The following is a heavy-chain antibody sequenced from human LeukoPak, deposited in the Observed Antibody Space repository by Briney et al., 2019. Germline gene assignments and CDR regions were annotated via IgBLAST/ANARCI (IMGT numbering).Heavy chain of an antibody. CDR1: GYTFTSYG. CDR2: ITTYSGNT. J-gene: IGHJ3*02. Sequence: ASVKVSCKASGYTFTSYGLTWVRQAPGQGLEWMGWITTYSGNTNYAQKLQGRVTMTTDTSTSTAYMELRSLRSDDTAVYYCARGRGWHNAFDIWGQGKMVTVS. D-gene: IGHD6-19*01. CDR3: ARGRGWHNAFDI. V-gene: IGHV1-18*01.